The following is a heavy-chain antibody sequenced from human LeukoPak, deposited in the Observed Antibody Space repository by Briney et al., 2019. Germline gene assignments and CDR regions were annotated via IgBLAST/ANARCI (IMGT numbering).Heavy chain of an antibody. V-gene: IGHV4-59*01. Sequence: SETLSLTCTVWGGSISNYYWTWIRQPTGKALVWIGYIYSVWSTNYNPSLNSRVTISVDTSKNQFSLKLRSVTAADTAVYYCANMIVVVGAFDIWGQGTMVSVSS. CDR2: IYSVWST. D-gene: IGHD3-22*01. J-gene: IGHJ3*02. CDR3: ANMIVVVGAFDI. CDR1: GGSISNYY.